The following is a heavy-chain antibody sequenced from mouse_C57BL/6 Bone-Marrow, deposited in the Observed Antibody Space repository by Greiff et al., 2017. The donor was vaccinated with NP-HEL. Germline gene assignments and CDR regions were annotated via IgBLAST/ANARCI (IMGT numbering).Heavy chain of an antibody. CDR1: EYEFPSHD. CDR3: ARHPLLLRILMDY. D-gene: IGHD1-1*01. V-gene: IGHV5-2*01. J-gene: IGHJ4*01. CDR2: INSDGGST. Sequence: EVKVVESGGGLVQPGESLTLSCESNEYEFPSHDMSWVRKTPEKRLELVAAINSDGGSTYYPDTMERRFIISRDNTKKTLYLQMSSLRSEDTALYYCARHPLLLRILMDYWGQGTSVTVSS.